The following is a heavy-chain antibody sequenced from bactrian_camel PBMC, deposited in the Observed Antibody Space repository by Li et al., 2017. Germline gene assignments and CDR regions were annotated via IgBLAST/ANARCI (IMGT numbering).Heavy chain of an antibody. CDR2: ITVGGNKP. V-gene: IGHV3S53*01. CDR1: THSYSYNF. J-gene: IGHJ7*01. D-gene: IGHD5*01. Sequence: HVQLVESGGGSVQAGGSLTLSCTASTHSYSYNFMAWFRQAPGKEREAVAGITVGGNKPYYGDFMKGRFTISQDDAKNTVYLQLNSLKSEDTAMYYCAKSGWPGGKWYGDYGMDYWGKGTQVTVS.